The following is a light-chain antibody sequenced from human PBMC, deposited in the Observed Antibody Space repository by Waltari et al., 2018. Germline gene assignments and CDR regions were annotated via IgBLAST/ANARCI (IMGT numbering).Light chain of an antibody. V-gene: IGLV2-23*02. CDR3: CSYAGSSXLV. Sequence: SALTQPASVSGSPGQSITISCTGTSSDIXTYNYVSWYQQYPGKAPKLMIYDVTKRPSGVSDRFSGSKSGNTASLTISGLQAXDEADYYCCSYAGSSXLVFXGGTKLTVL. CDR2: DVT. J-gene: IGLJ2*01. CDR1: SSDIXTYNY.